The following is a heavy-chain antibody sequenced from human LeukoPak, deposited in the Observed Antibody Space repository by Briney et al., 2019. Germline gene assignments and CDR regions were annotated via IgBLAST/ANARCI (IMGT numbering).Heavy chain of an antibody. CDR1: AGSISTYY. J-gene: IGHJ4*02. D-gene: IGHD6-19*01. CDR2: IYSSGST. V-gene: IGHV4-59*08. CDR3: ARHAVYAGSGWAFDY. Sequence: SETLSLTCTVSAGSISTYYWSWIRQPPGKGLEWIGYIYSSGSTNYNPSLKSRVTISVDTSKNQFSLNLNSVTAADTAVYYCARHAVYAGSGWAFDYWGQGTLVTVFS.